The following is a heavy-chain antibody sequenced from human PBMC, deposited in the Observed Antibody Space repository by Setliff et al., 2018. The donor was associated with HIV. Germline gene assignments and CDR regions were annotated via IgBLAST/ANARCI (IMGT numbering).Heavy chain of an antibody. CDR2: MNPNSGNT. D-gene: IGHD3-9*01. Sequence: ASVKVSCKASGYTFTSYDINWVRQATGQGLEWMGWMNPNSGNTGYAQKFQGRVTMTRNTSISTAYMALSSLRSEDTAMYYCATSGFYDILTGPTPGVFDIWGQGTMVTVSS. J-gene: IGHJ3*02. V-gene: IGHV1-8*02. CDR1: GYTFTSYD. CDR3: ATSGFYDILTGPTPGVFDI.